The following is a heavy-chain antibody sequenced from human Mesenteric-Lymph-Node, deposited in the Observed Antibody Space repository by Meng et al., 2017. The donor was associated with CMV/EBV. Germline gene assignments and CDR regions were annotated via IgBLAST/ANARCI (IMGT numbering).Heavy chain of an antibody. CDR2: IYWDDDK. V-gene: IGHV2-5*02. Sequence: CSFSGFALSTSVVGVDWIRQPPGKALEWLSIIYWDDDKRYSPSLKSRLTITKDTSKNQVVLTMTNMDPVDTATYYCAHRGQLATDDYWGQGTLVTVSS. D-gene: IGHD2-15*01. J-gene: IGHJ4*02. CDR1: GFALSTSVVG. CDR3: AHRGQLATDDY.